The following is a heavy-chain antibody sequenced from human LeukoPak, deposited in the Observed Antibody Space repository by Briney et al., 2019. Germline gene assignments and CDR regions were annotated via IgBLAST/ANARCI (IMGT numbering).Heavy chain of an antibody. V-gene: IGHV4-59*08. J-gene: IGHJ3*02. Sequence: PSETLSLTCTVSGGSISNYYWTWIRQPPGQGLEWIGYVYYSGSTNYNPSLNSRVTISVDTSKNQFSLKLSSVTAADTAVYYCATTSYGDYEVGAFDIWGQGTMVTVSS. CDR3: ATTSYGDYEVGAFDI. CDR2: VYYSGST. D-gene: IGHD4-17*01. CDR1: GGSISNYY.